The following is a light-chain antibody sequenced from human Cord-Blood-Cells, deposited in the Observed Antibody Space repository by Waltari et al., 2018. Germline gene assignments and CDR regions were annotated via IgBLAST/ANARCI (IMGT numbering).Light chain of an antibody. CDR2: EGS. Sequence: QSALTQPASVSGSPGQSITISCTATSSDVGSYNHFSCSQQHPGKAPKLMIYEGSKRPSGVSNRFSGSKSGNTASLTISGLQAEDEADYYCCSYAGSSTFVVFGGGTKLTVL. J-gene: IGLJ2*01. CDR1: SSDVGSYNH. CDR3: CSYAGSSTFVV. V-gene: IGLV2-23*03.